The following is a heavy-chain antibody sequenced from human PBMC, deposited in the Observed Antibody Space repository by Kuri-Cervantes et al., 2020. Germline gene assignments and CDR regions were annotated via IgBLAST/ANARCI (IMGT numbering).Heavy chain of an antibody. Sequence: SETLSLTCAVSGGSISSSNWWSWVRQPPGKGLEWIGEIYHSGSTNYNPSLKSRVTISVDKSKNQFSLKLSSVTAADTAVYYCAREFNPVGNYWYYYYMDVWGKGTTVTVSS. CDR3: AREFNPVGNYWYYYYMDV. D-gene: IGHD4-11*01. V-gene: IGHV4-4*02. J-gene: IGHJ6*03. CDR2: IYHSGST. CDR1: GGSISSSNW.